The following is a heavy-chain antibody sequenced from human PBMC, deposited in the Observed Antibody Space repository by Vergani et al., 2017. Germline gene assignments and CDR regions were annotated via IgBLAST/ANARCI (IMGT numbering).Heavy chain of an antibody. CDR1: GGSISSSNYY. D-gene: IGHD3-16*01. CDR3: AGPLQNRGDYYYMDV. J-gene: IGHJ6*03. CDR2: IHYSGST. Sequence: QLQLQESGPGLVKPSETLSLTCTVSGGSISSSNYYWGWIRQPPGKGLEWIGTIHYSGSTYYNPSLKSRVTISVDTSKNQFPLKPSSVTAADTAVYYCAGPLQNRGDYYYMDVWGKGTTVTVSS. V-gene: IGHV4-39*01.